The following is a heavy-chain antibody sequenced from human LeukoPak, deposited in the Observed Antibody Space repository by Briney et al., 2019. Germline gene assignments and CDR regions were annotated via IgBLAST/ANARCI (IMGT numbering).Heavy chain of an antibody. D-gene: IGHD2-21*01. CDR1: GFTFRSYA. Sequence: GASLRLSCAASGFTFRSYAMHWVRQAPGKGLEWVAVISYDGSKKYYADSVKGRFSISRDDAKSTLYLQMSGLRVEDTAVYYCARVPVAHDIWGRGTLVTVPS. V-gene: IGHV3-30-3*01. J-gene: IGHJ3*02. CDR2: ISYDGSKK. CDR3: ARVPVAHDI.